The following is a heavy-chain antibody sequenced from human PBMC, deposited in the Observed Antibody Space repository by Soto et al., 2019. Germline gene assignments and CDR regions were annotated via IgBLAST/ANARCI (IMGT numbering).Heavy chain of an antibody. CDR3: AKEKLYQAQIAAHRGMDV. Sequence: QVHLVESGGGVVQPGRSLRLSCAASGLTFSSFGMHWVRQAPGKGLEWVAVISYDGNNKYYADSVKGRFTISRDNSKNTLYLQMNSLRAEDTAVYFCAKEKLYQAQIAAHRGMDVWGQGTAVTVSS. CDR1: GLTFSSFG. CDR2: ISYDGNNK. J-gene: IGHJ6*02. V-gene: IGHV3-30*18. D-gene: IGHD6-6*01.